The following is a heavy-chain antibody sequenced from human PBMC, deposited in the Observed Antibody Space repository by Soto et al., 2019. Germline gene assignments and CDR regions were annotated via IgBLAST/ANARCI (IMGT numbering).Heavy chain of an antibody. D-gene: IGHD3-9*01. J-gene: IGHJ4*02. Sequence: QMQLQESGPGLVKPSETLSLTCTVSGDSIRSNSYCWGWIRQPPGKGLEWIGTVHYSGTNYYSPSLKSPVTMSADTSKNQFSLKLSYVTAADTAVYYCARHFRDTSGYFRTFDSWGQGTLVTVSP. V-gene: IGHV4-39*01. CDR3: ARHFRDTSGYFRTFDS. CDR1: GDSIRSNSYC. CDR2: VHYSGTN.